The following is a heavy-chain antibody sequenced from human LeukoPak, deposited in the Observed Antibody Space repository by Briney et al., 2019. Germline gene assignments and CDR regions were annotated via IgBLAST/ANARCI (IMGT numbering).Heavy chain of an antibody. V-gene: IGHV3-7*01. CDR3: ARALDCRSTSCYLDN. CDR1: GFTFTKYW. D-gene: IGHD2-2*01. CDR2: IKQDGSEK. J-gene: IGHJ4*02. Sequence: GGSLRLSCAASGFTFTKYWMTWVRQAPGKGLEWVANIKQDGSEKFYVDSVKGRFTISRDNAKNSLDLQINSLGAEDTAVYYCARALDCRSTSCYLDNWGQGTLVTVSS.